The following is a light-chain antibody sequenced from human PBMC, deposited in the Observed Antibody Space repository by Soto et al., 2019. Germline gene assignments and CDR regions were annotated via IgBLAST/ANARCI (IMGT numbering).Light chain of an antibody. CDR1: SSDVGGFNY. J-gene: IGLJ1*01. CDR2: DVT. CDR3: NSYTSSSTYV. Sequence: QSALTQPASVSGSPEQSITISCTGTSSDVGGFNYVSWYQQHPGKAPKLMIYDVTNRPSGVSYRFSGSKSGNTASLTISGLQAEDEADYYCNSYTSSSTYVVGTGTKLTVL. V-gene: IGLV2-14*03.